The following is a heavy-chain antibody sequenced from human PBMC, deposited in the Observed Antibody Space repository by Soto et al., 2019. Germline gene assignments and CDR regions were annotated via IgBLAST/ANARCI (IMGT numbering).Heavy chain of an antibody. CDR3: ASLIIAGGYFDY. J-gene: IGHJ4*02. CDR2: ISYDGSNK. Sequence: PGGSLRLSCAASGFTFSSYGMHWVRQAPGKGLEWVAVISYDGSNKYYADSVKGRFTISRDNSKNTLYLQMNSLRAEDTAVYYCASLIIAGGYFDYWGQGTLVTVSS. V-gene: IGHV3-30*03. D-gene: IGHD1-26*01. CDR1: GFTFSSYG.